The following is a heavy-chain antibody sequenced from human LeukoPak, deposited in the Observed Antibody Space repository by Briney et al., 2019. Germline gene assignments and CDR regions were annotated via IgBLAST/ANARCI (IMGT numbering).Heavy chain of an antibody. Sequence: PGGSLRLSCAASGXTFVSYSMNWVRRAPGKGREWVSYITSSSDTIYYADSVEGRFTTSRDNARNSLYLQMNSLGDEDTAVYYCARDEGGYTLFWGQGTLVTVSS. J-gene: IGHJ4*02. CDR2: ITSSSDTI. D-gene: IGHD5-18*01. CDR1: GXTFVSYS. CDR3: ARDEGGYTLF. V-gene: IGHV3-48*02.